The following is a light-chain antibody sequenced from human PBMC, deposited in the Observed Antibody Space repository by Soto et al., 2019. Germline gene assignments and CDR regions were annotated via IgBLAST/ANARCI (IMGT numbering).Light chain of an antibody. CDR1: KSVSSY. CDR3: QQRSNWPQYT. V-gene: IGKV3-11*01. J-gene: IGKJ2*01. CDR2: DAS. Sequence: EIVLTQSPATLSLSPGERATLSCRASKSVSSYLAGYQQKPGQAPRLLIYDASNRATVIPARFSGSGSGTDFTLTISSLEPEDFEVYYCQQRSNWPQYTFGQGTKLEIK.